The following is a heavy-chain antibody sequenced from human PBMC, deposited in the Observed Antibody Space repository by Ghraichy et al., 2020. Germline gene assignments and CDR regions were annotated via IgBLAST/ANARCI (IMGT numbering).Heavy chain of an antibody. D-gene: IGHD6-6*01. Sequence: GGSLRLSCAASGFTVSSNYMSWVRQAPGKGLEWVSVIYSGGSTYYADAVKGRFTISRDNSKNTLYHQMNSLRAEDTAVYYCARFTYSSSDYWGQGTLVTVSS. CDR2: IYSGGST. J-gene: IGHJ4*02. V-gene: IGHV3-53*01. CDR1: GFTVSSNY. CDR3: ARFTYSSSDY.